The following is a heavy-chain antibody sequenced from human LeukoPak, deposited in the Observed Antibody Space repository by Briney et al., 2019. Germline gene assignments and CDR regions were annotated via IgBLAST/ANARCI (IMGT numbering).Heavy chain of an antibody. D-gene: IGHD3-22*01. CDR2: IYYSGST. CDR3: ARQREIVPSDYESSGYYYYFDY. J-gene: IGHJ4*02. CDR1: GGSISSYY. V-gene: IGHV4-59*08. Sequence: PSETRSLTCTVSGGSISSYYWSWIRQPPGKGLEWIGYIYYSGSTNYNPSLKSRVTISVDTSKNQFSLKLSSVTAADTAVYYCARQREIVPSDYESSGYYYYFDYWGQGTLVTVSS.